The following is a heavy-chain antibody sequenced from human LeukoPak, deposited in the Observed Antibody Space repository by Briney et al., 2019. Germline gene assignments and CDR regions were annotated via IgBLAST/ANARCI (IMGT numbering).Heavy chain of an antibody. CDR1: GGSMSSSRDS. J-gene: IGHJ4*02. V-gene: IGHV4-39*02. CDR2: VNFSGTT. D-gene: IGHD5-24*01. CDR3: AREKRVLDGYNSDVCDYFDY. Sequence: SETLSLTCALSGGSMSSSRDSSGWIRQSPGKGLEWIGSVNFSGTTYYNPSVQSRLTISMDTSTNQFSLTLSDVTATDTAGYYCAREKRVLDGYNSDVCDYFDYWGQGTLATVSS.